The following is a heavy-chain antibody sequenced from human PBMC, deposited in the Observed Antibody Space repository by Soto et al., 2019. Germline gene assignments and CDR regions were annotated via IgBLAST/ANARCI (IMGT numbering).Heavy chain of an antibody. Sequence: PGGSLRLSCAASGFTFSNYGMHWVRQAPGKGLEWVTVISHDGSNIYYVDSVKGRFTISSDNSKNTLYLQLNSLRVEDTAVSYCPRGSGYHSPFDSWGQGTLVTVSS. CDR3: PRGSGYHSPFDS. J-gene: IGHJ4*02. CDR2: ISHDGSNI. V-gene: IGHV3-30*03. CDR1: GFTFSNYG. D-gene: IGHD3-22*01.